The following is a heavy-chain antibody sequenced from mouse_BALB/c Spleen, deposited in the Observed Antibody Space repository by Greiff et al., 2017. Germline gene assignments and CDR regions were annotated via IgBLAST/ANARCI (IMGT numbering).Heavy chain of an antibody. CDR2: INPSSGYT. V-gene: IGHV1-4*01. CDR1: GYTFTSYT. Sequence: VMLVESGAELARPGASVKMSCKASGYTFTSYTMHWVKQRPGQGLEWIGYINPSSGYTNYNQKFKDKATLTADKSSSTAYMQLSSLTSEDSAVYYGARGSYYGSSYGDAMDYWGQGTSVTVSS. J-gene: IGHJ4*01. D-gene: IGHD1-1*01. CDR3: ARGSYYGSSYGDAMDY.